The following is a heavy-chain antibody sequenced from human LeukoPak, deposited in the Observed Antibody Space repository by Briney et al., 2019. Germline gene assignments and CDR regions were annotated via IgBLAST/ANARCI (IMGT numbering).Heavy chain of an antibody. J-gene: IGHJ4*02. V-gene: IGHV4-59*08. Sequence: SSETLSLTCTVSGGSISSYYWTWIRQPPGKGLGLEWIGYIYYSGGTNYNPSLKSRVTISIDTSKNQVSLKLSSVTAADTAVYYCARLWDSSSSLDYWGQGTPVTVSS. CDR1: GGSISSYY. CDR3: ARLWDSSSSLDY. CDR2: IYYSGGT. D-gene: IGHD6-6*01.